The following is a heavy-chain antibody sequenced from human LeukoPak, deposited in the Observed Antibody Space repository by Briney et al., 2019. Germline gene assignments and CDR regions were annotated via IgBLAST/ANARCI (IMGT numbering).Heavy chain of an antibody. CDR1: GGSISSYY. V-gene: IGHV4-4*07. CDR3: ARNANYYDSSGDFDY. D-gene: IGHD3-22*01. Sequence: SETLSLTCTVSGGSISSYYWSWIRQPAGKGLEWIGRIYTSGSTNYNPSLKSRVTMSVDTSKNQFSLKLSSVTAADTAVYYCARNANYYDSSGDFDYWGQGTLVTVSS. J-gene: IGHJ4*02. CDR2: IYTSGST.